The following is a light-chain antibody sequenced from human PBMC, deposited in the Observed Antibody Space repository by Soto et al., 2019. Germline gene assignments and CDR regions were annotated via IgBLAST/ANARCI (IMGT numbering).Light chain of an antibody. CDR3: TSYTSSSTHV. Sequence: QSVLTQPASVSGSPGQSINISCTGTSSDIGGYDYVSWYQHHPGKAPKFIIYGVTNRPSGVSHRFSGSKSANTASLTISGLQAEDEADYYCTSYTSSSTHVFGTGTKVTVL. CDR1: SSDIGGYDY. CDR2: GVT. V-gene: IGLV2-14*01. J-gene: IGLJ1*01.